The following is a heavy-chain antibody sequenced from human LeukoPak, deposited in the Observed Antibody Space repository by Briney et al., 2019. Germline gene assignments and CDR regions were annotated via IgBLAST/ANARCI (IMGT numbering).Heavy chain of an antibody. CDR3: ARRRGYSYGFLDY. J-gene: IGHJ4*02. CDR1: GGSSSGYY. Sequence: SEALSLTCAVYGGSSSGYYWSWIRQPPGKGLEWIGEINHSGSTNYNPSLKSRVTISVDTSKNQFSLKLSSVTAADTAVYYCARRRGYSYGFLDYWGQGTLVTVSS. CDR2: INHSGST. V-gene: IGHV4-34*01. D-gene: IGHD5-18*01.